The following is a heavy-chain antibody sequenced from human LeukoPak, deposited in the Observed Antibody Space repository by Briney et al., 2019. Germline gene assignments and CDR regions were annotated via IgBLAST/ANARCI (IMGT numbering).Heavy chain of an antibody. CDR2: IIPILGIA. V-gene: IGHV1-69*04. D-gene: IGHD3-10*01. CDR3: ARVKSKHNYYGSGSYSINWFDP. Sequence: ASVKVSCKASGGTFSSYAISWVRQAPGQGLEWMGRIIPILGIANYAQKFQGRVTITADKSTSTAYMELSSLRSEDTAVYYCARVKSKHNYYGSGSYSINWFDPWGQGTLVTVSS. CDR1: GGTFSSYA. J-gene: IGHJ5*02.